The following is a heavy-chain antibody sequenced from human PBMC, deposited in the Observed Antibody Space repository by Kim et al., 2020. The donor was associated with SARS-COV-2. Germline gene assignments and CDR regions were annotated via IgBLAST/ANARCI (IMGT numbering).Heavy chain of an antibody. CDR1: GFTFTVYA. Sequence: GGSLRLSCAASGFTFTVYAMSWVRQAPGKGLEWVSLITGSGATTYYADSVKGRFTISRDNSKNTVYLQMNSLTAEDTAVYYCAKDPPRGSWFGSWAQGTLVPVSS. CDR3: AKDPPRGSWFGS. J-gene: IGHJ5*01. CDR2: ITGSGATT. V-gene: IGHV3-23*01.